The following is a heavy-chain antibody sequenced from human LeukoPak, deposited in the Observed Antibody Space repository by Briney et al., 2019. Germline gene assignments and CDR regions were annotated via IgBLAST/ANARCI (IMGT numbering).Heavy chain of an antibody. Sequence: PSETLSLTCAVYGGSFSGYYWSWIRQPPGKGLEWIGEINHSGSTNYNPSLKSRVTISVDTSKNKFSLKLSPVTAADTAIYYCARRGYYGWGSVYWGQGTLVTVSS. CDR1: GGSFSGYY. J-gene: IGHJ4*02. CDR3: ARRGYYGWGSVY. D-gene: IGHD3-10*01. CDR2: INHSGST. V-gene: IGHV4-34*01.